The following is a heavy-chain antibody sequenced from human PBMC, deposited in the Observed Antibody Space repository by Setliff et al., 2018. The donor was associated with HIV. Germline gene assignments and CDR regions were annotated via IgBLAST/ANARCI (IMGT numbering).Heavy chain of an antibody. CDR1: GYTFTSYG. J-gene: IGHJ4*02. Sequence: GASVKVSCKASGYTFTSYGISWVRQAPGQGLEWMGWISAYNGNTNYAQKLQGRVTMTTDTSTSTAYMELSGLTSDDTAVYFCARQLSNSLDHWGQGTPVTVSS. CDR3: ARQLSNSLDH. D-gene: IGHD1-1*01. V-gene: IGHV1-18*01. CDR2: ISAYNGNT.